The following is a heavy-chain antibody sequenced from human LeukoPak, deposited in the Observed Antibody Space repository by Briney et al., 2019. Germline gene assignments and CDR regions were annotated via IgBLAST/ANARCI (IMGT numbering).Heavy chain of an antibody. V-gene: IGHV3-7*01. CDR3: ARAGYSSPSSVFDY. D-gene: IGHD6-6*01. Sequence: GGSLRLSCAASGFSFSSYWMSWVRQAPGKGLEWVANIKQDGSGKYYVDSVKGRFTISRDNAKNSLYLQMDSLRAEDTAVYYCARAGYSSPSSVFDYWGQGTLVTVSS. CDR1: GFSFSSYW. J-gene: IGHJ4*02. CDR2: IKQDGSGK.